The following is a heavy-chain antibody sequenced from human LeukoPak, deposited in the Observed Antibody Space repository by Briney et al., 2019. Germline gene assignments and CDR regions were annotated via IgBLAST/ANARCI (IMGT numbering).Heavy chain of an antibody. J-gene: IGHJ4*02. CDR2: ISGNGGST. CDR3: AKGWSYYYASGNDYFDY. CDR1: GFTFSSYA. V-gene: IGHV3-23*01. Sequence: GGSLRPSCSASGFTFSSYAMSWVRQAPGKGLEWVSGISGNGGSTFYADSVKGRFTISRDNSKNTVYLQMNSLRAEDTAVYYCAKGWSYYYASGNDYFDYWGQGTLVTVSS. D-gene: IGHD3-10*01.